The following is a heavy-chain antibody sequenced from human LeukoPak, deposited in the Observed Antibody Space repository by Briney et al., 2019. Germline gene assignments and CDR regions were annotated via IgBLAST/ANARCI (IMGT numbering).Heavy chain of an antibody. Sequence: SQTLSLTCTVSGGSISSGSYYWSWIRQPAGKGLEWIGRIYTSGSTNYNPSLKSRVTISVDTSKNQFSLKLSSVTAADTAVYYCATWLFGRWGAFDIWGQGTMVTVSS. J-gene: IGHJ3*02. V-gene: IGHV4-61*02. CDR3: ATWLFGRWGAFDI. CDR1: GGSISSGSYY. CDR2: IYTSGST. D-gene: IGHD3-22*01.